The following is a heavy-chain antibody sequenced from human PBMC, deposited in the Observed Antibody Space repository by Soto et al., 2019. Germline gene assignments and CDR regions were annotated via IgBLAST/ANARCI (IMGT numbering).Heavy chain of an antibody. Sequence: QVQLVQSGADVKKPGSSVKVSCKASGDTFNFYTINWVRQAPGLGLEWMGRFNPILTMSNYAQKFEGRVTITAAKATSTADMELSRLRSEDTAMYYCATSYGSGYRAFDFWGQGALVTVSS. CDR3: ATSYGSGYRAFDF. CDR1: GDTFNFYT. J-gene: IGHJ4*02. V-gene: IGHV1-69*02. CDR2: FNPILTMS. D-gene: IGHD3-10*01.